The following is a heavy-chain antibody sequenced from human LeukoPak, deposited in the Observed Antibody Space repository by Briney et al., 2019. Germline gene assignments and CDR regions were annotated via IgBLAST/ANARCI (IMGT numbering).Heavy chain of an antibody. CDR2: ISGSGYDT. CDR1: GFTFSNYV. J-gene: IGHJ4*02. V-gene: IGHV3-23*01. D-gene: IGHD6-19*01. CDR3: ARDELAVAKKGFLDS. Sequence: GGSLRLSCAASGFTFSNYVMSWVRRAPGKGLEWVSAISGSGYDTDYAASVKGRFTISRDNSKNTLYLQVNSLRAEDTAVYYCARDELAVAKKGFLDSWGQGTLVTVSS.